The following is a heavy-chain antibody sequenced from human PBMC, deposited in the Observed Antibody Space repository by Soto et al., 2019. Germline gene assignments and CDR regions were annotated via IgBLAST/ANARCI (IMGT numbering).Heavy chain of an antibody. CDR3: ATVATAPYYYYMDV. Sequence: ASVKVSCKASGYTFTSYYINWVRQATGQGLEWMGWMNPNSGNTGYAQKFQGRVTMTRNTSISTAYMELSSLRSEDTAVYYCATVATAPYYYYMDVWGKGTTVTVS. J-gene: IGHJ6*03. D-gene: IGHD5-12*01. V-gene: IGHV1-8*01. CDR2: MNPNSGNT. CDR1: GYTFTSYY.